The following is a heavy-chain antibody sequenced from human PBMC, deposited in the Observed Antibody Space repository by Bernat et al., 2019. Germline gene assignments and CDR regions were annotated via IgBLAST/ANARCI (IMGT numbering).Heavy chain of an antibody. CDR2: INAHNGPT. J-gene: IGHJ6*03. V-gene: IGHV1-18*01. CDR3: AGVTSIFGVISSYYYYMDV. D-gene: IGHD3-3*01. CDR1: DYTFLSYG. Sequence: QVQLVQSGAEVKKPGASVKVSCKASDYTFLSYGLSWVRQAPGQGLVWMGWINAHNGPTHYAEKFQGRVTMTTDTSTSTAYMELRGLRSDDTAVYYCAGVTSIFGVISSYYYYMDVWGEGSTVTVSS.